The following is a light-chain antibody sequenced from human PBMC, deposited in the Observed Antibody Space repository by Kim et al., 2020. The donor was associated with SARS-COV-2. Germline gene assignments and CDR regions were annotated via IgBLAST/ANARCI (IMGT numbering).Light chain of an antibody. J-gene: IGKJ2*01. CDR1: ESISNW. Sequence: ACGGNRVPISCRASESISNWLAWYQQKPGRPPRLLIYLASSLESGVPSRFSGRGSGTEFSLTITSLQPDDFATYYCKHYSRFPYTFGQGTKLEIK. CDR2: LAS. CDR3: KHYSRFPYT. V-gene: IGKV1-5*03.